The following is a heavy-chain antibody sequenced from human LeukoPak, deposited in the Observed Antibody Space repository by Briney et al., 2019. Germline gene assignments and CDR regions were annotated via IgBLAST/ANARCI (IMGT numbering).Heavy chain of an antibody. CDR2: ISAYNGNT. D-gene: IGHD2-2*01. J-gene: IGHJ6*03. V-gene: IGHV1-18*01. Sequence: ASVKVSCKASGYTFTSYGISWVRQAPGQGLEWMGWISAYNGNTNYAQKLQGRVTITADKSTSTAYMELSSLRSEDTAVYYCASGEYQLLTYYYYMDVWGKGTTVTVSS. CDR1: GYTFTSYG. CDR3: ASGEYQLLTYYYYMDV.